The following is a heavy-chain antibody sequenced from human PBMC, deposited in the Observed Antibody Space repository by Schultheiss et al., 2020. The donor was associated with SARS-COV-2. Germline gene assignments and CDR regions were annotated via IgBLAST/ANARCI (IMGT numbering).Heavy chain of an antibody. CDR2: IYHSGST. Sequence: SETLSLTCAVSGGSISSGGYSWSWIRQPPGKGLEWIGYIYHSGSTYYNPSLKSRVTISVDTSKNQFSLKLSSVTAADTAVYYCARGGTMFQLWGQGILVTVSS. J-gene: IGHJ4*02. CDR3: ARGGTMFQL. D-gene: IGHD3-10*02. CDR1: GGSISSGGYS. V-gene: IGHV4-30-2*01.